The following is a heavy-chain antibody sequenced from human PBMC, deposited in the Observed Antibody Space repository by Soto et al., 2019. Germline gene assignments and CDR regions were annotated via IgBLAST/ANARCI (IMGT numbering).Heavy chain of an antibody. CDR3: ARGGHCSSTSCYTGYYYYGMDV. Sequence: QVQLQESGPGLVKPSETLSLTCTVSGGSISSYYWSWIRQPAGKGLEWIGRIYTSGSTNYNPSLKSRVTMSVDTSKNQFSLKLSSVTAADTAVYYCARGGHCSSTSCYTGYYYYGMDVWGQGTTVTVSS. D-gene: IGHD2-2*02. J-gene: IGHJ6*02. CDR2: IYTSGST. CDR1: GGSISSYY. V-gene: IGHV4-4*07.